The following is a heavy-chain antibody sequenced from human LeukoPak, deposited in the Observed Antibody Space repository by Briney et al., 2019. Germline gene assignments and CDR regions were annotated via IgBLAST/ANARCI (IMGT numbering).Heavy chain of an antibody. D-gene: IGHD2-2*03. CDR2: ISGGGDIT. J-gene: IGHJ4*02. Sequence: GGSLRLSCAASGFNFANHAMSWVRQTPGKGLEWVSAISGGGDITYYADSVRGRFTISRDNAENTLYLQMNSLRVEDTAVYYCSMDLSGAHDYWGQGSVVTVSS. CDR1: GFNFANHA. CDR3: SMDLSGAHDY. V-gene: IGHV3-23*01.